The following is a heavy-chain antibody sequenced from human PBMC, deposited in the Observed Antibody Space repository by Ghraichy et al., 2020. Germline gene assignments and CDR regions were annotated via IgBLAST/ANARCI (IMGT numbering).Heavy chain of an antibody. V-gene: IGHV4-39*01. D-gene: IGHD3-3*01. Sequence: SETLSLTCTVSGGSISSSSYYWGWIRQPPGKGLEWIGSIYYSGSTYYNPSLKSRVTISVDTSKNQFSLKLSSVTAADTAVYYCAPLLRFLEWYPAFDPWGQGTLVTVSS. CDR1: GGSISSSSYY. J-gene: IGHJ5*02. CDR2: IYYSGST. CDR3: APLLRFLEWYPAFDP.